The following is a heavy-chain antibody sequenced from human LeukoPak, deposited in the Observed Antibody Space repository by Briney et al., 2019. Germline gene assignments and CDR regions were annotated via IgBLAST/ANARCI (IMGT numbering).Heavy chain of an antibody. CDR2: MNPNSGNT. D-gene: IGHD6-13*01. J-gene: IGHJ5*02. V-gene: IGHV1-8*01. CDR1: GYTFTSHD. CDR3: ARDRRNPAAGTWFDP. Sequence: ASVKVSCKASGYTFTSHDINWVRQATGQGLEWMGWMNPNSGNTGYAQKFQGRVTMTRNTSISTAYMELSSLRSEDTAVYYCARDRRNPAAGTWFDPWGQGTLVTVSS.